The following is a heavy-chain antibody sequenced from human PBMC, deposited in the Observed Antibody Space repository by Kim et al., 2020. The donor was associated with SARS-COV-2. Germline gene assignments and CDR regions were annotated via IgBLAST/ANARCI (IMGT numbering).Heavy chain of an antibody. CDR1: GYTFTSYA. V-gene: IGHV1-3*01. D-gene: IGHD3-22*01. J-gene: IGHJ3*02. CDR2: INAGDGNT. CDR3: ARGDYYDSSGYYYSAFDI. Sequence: ASVKVSCKASGYTFTSYAMHWVRQAPGQRLEWMGWINAGDGNTKYSQKFQGRVTITRDTSASTAYMELSSLRSEDTAVYYCARGDYYDSSGYYYSAFDIWGQGTMVTVSS.